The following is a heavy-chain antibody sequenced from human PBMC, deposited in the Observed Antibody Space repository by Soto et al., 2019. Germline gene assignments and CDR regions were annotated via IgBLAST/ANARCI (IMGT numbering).Heavy chain of an antibody. Sequence: GASVQVSCKASGYTFTSYDINWVRQATGQGLEWMGWMNPNSGNTGYAQKFQGRVTMTRNTSISTAYMELISLRSEDTAVYYCARVASYDFWSGYRFFDNYYYMDVWGKGTTVTVSS. D-gene: IGHD3-3*01. CDR1: GYTFTSYD. CDR2: MNPNSGNT. V-gene: IGHV1-8*01. J-gene: IGHJ6*03. CDR3: ARVASYDFWSGYRFFDNYYYMDV.